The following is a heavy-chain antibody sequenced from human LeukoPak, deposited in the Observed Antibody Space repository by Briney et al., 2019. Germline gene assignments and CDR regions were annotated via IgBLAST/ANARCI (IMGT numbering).Heavy chain of an antibody. J-gene: IGHJ6*03. D-gene: IGHD6-6*01. CDR1: GLTFSRYW. Sequence: GRSLRLSCAASGLTFSRYWMHWVRHAPGEGRVWVSRINSVESTTNYADSVKGRFSISRDSAKNSLYLQMNSLRAEDTAVYCCARVIKQLVPIYYYYYYMDVWGKGTTVTVSS. V-gene: IGHV3-74*01. CDR3: ARVIKQLVPIYYYYYYMDV. CDR2: INSVESTT.